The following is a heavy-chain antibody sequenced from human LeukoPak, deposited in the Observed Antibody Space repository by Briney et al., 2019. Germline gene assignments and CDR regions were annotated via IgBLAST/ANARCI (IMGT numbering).Heavy chain of an antibody. CDR1: GFTFSSYA. Sequence: GGSLRLSCAASGFTFSSYAMSWVRQAPGKGLEWVSAISGSGGSTYYADSVKGRFTISRDNSKSTLYLQMNSLRAEDTAVYYCAKDLIPGSGSYPSSWGQGTLVTVSS. D-gene: IGHD3-10*01. V-gene: IGHV3-23*01. CDR3: AKDLIPGSGSYPSS. CDR2: ISGSGGST. J-gene: IGHJ1*01.